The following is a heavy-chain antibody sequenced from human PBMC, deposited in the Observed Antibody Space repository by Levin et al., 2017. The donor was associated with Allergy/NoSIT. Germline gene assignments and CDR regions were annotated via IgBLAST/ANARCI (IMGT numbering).Heavy chain of an antibody. CDR2: ISYDGSNK. CDR3: AREGVAARYFDY. D-gene: IGHD6-6*01. CDR1: GFTFSSYA. V-gene: IGHV3-30-3*01. Sequence: GESLKISCAASGFTFSSYAMHWVRQAPGKGLEWVAVISYDGSNKYYADSVKGRFTISRDNSKNTLYLQMNSLRAEDTAVYYCAREGVAARYFDYWGQGTLVTVSS. J-gene: IGHJ4*02.